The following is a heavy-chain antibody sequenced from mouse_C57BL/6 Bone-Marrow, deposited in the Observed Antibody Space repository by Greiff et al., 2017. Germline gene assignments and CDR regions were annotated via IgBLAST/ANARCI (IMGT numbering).Heavy chain of an antibody. CDR2: ISSGGSYT. CDR1: GFTFSSYG. CDR3: ASHRYYGSSPYWYFDV. J-gene: IGHJ1*03. D-gene: IGHD1-1*01. Sequence: DVQLVESGGDLVKPGGSLKLSCAASGFTFSSYGMSWVRQTPDKRLEWVATISSGGSYTYYPDSVKGRFTISRDNAKYTRYLQMSSLKSEDTAMYYCASHRYYGSSPYWYFDVWGTGTTVTVSS. V-gene: IGHV5-6*01.